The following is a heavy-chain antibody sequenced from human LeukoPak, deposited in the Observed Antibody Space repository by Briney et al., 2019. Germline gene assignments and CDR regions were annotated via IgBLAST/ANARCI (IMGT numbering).Heavy chain of an antibody. CDR3: ARRVESGYSFDY. V-gene: IGHV5-51*01. CDR2: IYPGDSDV. CDR1: GYTFTSYW. D-gene: IGHD3-22*01. J-gene: IGHJ4*02. Sequence: ESLKISCKGSGYTFTSYWIAWVRQMPGKGLEWMGIIYPGDSDVRYSPSFQGQVTISADKSISTASLQWSSLTTSDTAIYYCARRVESGYSFDYWGQGTLVTVSS.